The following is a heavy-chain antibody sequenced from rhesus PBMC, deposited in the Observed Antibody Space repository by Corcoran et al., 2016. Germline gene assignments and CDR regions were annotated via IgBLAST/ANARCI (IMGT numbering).Heavy chain of an antibody. J-gene: IGHJ3*01. CDR3: ARLRGFDAFDF. V-gene: IGHV4-76*01. CDR1: GGSISGGYD. Sequence: QVQLQESGPGLVKPSEPLSLTCAVSGGSISGGYDWSWIRQPPGKGLEWIGYIYGSMESTNYNPSLKNRVTIAKDTAKNQFSLKLSSVTAADTAVYYCARLRGFDAFDFWGQGLRVTVSS. D-gene: IGHD3-34*01. CDR2: IYGSMEST.